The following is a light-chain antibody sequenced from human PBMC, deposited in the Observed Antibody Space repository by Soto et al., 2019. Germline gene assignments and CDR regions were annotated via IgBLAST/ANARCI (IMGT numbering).Light chain of an antibody. V-gene: IGKV1-27*01. CDR2: AAS. Sequence: DIQMTQSPSSLSASVGDRLTITCRASQGIIDYLAWYQQKPGKAPKLLIYAASTLQSGVPSRFSGSGAGTDFTLTISSLQPEDVATYYCQKYNSAPRTFGQGTKVEIK. CDR3: QKYNSAPRT. J-gene: IGKJ1*01. CDR1: QGIIDY.